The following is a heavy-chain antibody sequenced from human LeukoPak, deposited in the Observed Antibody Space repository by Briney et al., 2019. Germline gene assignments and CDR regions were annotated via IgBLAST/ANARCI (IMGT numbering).Heavy chain of an antibody. V-gene: IGHV4-34*01. D-gene: IGHD3-16*01. CDR2: INHSGST. CDR3: ARASGPRGRTLRSHAFDI. Sequence: RPSETLSLTCAVYGGSFSGYYWSWIRQPPGKGLEWIGEINHSGSTNYNPSLKSRVTISVDTSKSQFSLKLSSVTAADTAVYYCARASGPRGRTLRSHAFDIWGQGTMVTVSS. J-gene: IGHJ3*02. CDR1: GGSFSGYY.